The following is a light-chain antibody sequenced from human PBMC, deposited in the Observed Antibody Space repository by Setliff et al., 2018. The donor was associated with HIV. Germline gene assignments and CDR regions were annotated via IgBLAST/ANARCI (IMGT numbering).Light chain of an antibody. Sequence: QSALTQPASVSGSPGQSITISCTGTSSAVSTYNFVSWYQQHPGKAPKLMIYDVSYRPSGVSNRFSGSKSGNTASLTISGLQAEDEADYYCSSYTSSTPLYVFGTGTKVTVL. CDR2: DVS. CDR1: SSAVSTYNF. J-gene: IGLJ1*01. V-gene: IGLV2-14*03. CDR3: SSYTSSTPLYV.